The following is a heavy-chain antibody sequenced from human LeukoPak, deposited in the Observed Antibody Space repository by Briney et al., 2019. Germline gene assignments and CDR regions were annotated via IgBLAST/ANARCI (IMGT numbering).Heavy chain of an antibody. CDR1: GFTFSSYS. Sequence: PGGSLRLSCAASGFTFSSYSMNWVRQAPGKGLEWVSSISSSSSYIYYADSVKGRFTISRDNAKNSLYLQMNSLRAEDTAVYYCAKDPGPETTIFGVVIGNYFDYWGQGTLVTVSS. D-gene: IGHD3-3*01. CDR3: AKDPGPETTIFGVVIGNYFDY. J-gene: IGHJ4*02. CDR2: ISSSSSYI. V-gene: IGHV3-21*01.